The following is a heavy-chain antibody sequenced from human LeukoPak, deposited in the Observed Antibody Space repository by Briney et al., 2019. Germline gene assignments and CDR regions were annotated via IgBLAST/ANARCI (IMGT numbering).Heavy chain of an antibody. J-gene: IGHJ4*02. Sequence: GGSLRLSCAASGLTFSTYGMTWVRQAPGKGLEWVSAISGSAVSTFYADSVKGRFTISRDNSKNTLYLQMNSLRAEDTAVYYCARRAGAYSHPYDYWGQGTLVTVSS. CDR1: GLTFSTYG. CDR2: ISGSAVST. V-gene: IGHV3-23*01. D-gene: IGHD4/OR15-4a*01. CDR3: ARRAGAYSHPYDY.